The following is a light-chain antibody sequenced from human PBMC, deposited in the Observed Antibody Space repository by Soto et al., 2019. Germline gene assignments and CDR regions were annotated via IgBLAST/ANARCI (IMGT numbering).Light chain of an antibody. J-gene: IGKJ5*01. CDR2: RAS. Sequence: TQSPVILSVSPGERATLSCRASQSLANSFIAWYQQKPGQAPRLLIYRASSRATGIPDRFSGSGSGTDFTLTISRLEPEDFAVFYCQQYGSSPVTFGQGTRLEIK. CDR3: QQYGSSPVT. CDR1: QSLANSF. V-gene: IGKV3-20*01.